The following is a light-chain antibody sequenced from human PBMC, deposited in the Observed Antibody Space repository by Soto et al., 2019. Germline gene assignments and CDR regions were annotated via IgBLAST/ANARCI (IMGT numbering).Light chain of an antibody. V-gene: IGLV1-40*01. CDR3: QSYDASRGV. J-gene: IGLJ2*01. CDR1: SSNIGAGYD. Sequence: QPVLTQPPSVSGAPGQRVTISCTGSSSNIGAGYDVHWYQQLPGTAPKLLIYGNNNRPSGVPDRFSSSKSGTSASLAITGLQADDEADYFCQSYDASRGVFGGGTKLTVL. CDR2: GNN.